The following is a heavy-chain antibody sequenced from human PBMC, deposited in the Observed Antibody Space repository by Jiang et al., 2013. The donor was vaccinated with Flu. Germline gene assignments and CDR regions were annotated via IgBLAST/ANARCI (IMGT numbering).Heavy chain of an antibody. D-gene: IGHD2-21*02. Sequence: TLSSLVLSLVVPFVMTTGAGCGQPLGKGLEWIGFIFHNGGTNYNPSLESRVTISVDTSNNQVSLKMTSVTAADTAVYYCARGGGDYRLVRLDPWGQGTLVTVSS. CDR1: VVPFVMTT. CDR2: IFHNGGT. CDR3: ARGGGDYRLVRLDP. J-gene: IGHJ5*02. V-gene: IGHV4-59*01.